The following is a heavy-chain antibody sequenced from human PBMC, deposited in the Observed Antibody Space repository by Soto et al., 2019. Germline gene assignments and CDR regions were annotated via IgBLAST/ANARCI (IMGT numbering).Heavy chain of an antibody. CDR1: GFTFSSYG. Sequence: QVQLVESGGGVVQPGRSLRLSCAASGFTFSSYGMHWVRLTPGKGLECVALISYDGSKRYYADSVEGRFTISRDNSKNTXXLQMDSLRAEDTAVYYCAKGGAVAGRSNRWYFFDYWGQGTLVSVSS. J-gene: IGHJ4*02. CDR3: AKGGAVAGRSNRWYFFDY. CDR2: ISYDGSKR. V-gene: IGHV3-30*18. D-gene: IGHD6-19*01.